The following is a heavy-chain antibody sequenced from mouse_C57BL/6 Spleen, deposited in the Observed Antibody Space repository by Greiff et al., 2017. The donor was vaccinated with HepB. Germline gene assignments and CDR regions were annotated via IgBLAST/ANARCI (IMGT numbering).Heavy chain of an antibody. CDR1: GYTFTSYW. CDR3: ASGVYYDYDEGFFAY. Sequence: QVQLQQPGAELVKPGASVKLSCKASGYTFTSYWMHWVKQRPGRGLEWIGRIDPNSGGTKYNEKFKSKATLTVDKPSSTAYMQLSSLTSEDSAVYSCASGVYYDYDEGFFAYWGQGTLVTVSA. CDR2: IDPNSGGT. J-gene: IGHJ3*01. V-gene: IGHV1-72*01. D-gene: IGHD2-4*01.